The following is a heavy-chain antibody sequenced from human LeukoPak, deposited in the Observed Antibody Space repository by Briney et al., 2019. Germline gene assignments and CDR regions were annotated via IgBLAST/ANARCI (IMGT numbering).Heavy chain of an antibody. Sequence: SETLSLTCAVYGGSFSGYYWSWIRQHPGKGLEWIGYIYYSGSTYYNPSLKSRVTISVDTSKNQFSLKLSSVTAADTAVYYCARAYGDLDYWGQGTLVTVSS. D-gene: IGHD4-17*01. CDR2: IYYSGST. V-gene: IGHV4-31*11. CDR3: ARAYGDLDY. CDR1: GGSFSGYY. J-gene: IGHJ4*02.